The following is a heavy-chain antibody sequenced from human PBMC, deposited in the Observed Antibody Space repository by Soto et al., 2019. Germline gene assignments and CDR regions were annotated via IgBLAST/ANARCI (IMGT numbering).Heavy chain of an antibody. CDR1: GFTFSNYG. D-gene: IGHD3-3*01. CDR2: TSYDGSNK. CDR3: AKARTYYDFWSGYFDY. V-gene: IGHV3-30*18. Sequence: PGGSLRLSCAASGFTFSNYGMHWVRQAPGKGLEWVAVTSYDGSNKYYVDSVKGRLTISRDNSKNTVYLQMNSLRAEDTAVYYCAKARTYYDFWSGYFDYWGQGTLVTGSS. J-gene: IGHJ4*02.